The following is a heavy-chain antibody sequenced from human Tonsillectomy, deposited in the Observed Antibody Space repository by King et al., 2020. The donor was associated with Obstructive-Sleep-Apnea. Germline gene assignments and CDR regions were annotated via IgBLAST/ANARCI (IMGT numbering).Heavy chain of an antibody. J-gene: IGHJ4*02. V-gene: IGHV1-2*02. D-gene: IGHD2-21*02. CDR1: GYTFTGYY. Sequence: VQLVESGAEVKKPGASVKVSCKASGYTFTGYYMHWVRQAPGQGLEWMGWINPNSGGTNYAQKFQGRVTMTRDTSISTAYMELGRLRSDDTAVYYCARVGYCGGDCYSGFDYWGQGTLVTVSS. CDR3: ARVGYCGGDCYSGFDY. CDR2: INPNSGGT.